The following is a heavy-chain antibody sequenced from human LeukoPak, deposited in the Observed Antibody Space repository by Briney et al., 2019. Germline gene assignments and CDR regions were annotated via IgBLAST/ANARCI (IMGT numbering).Heavy chain of an antibody. CDR3: ARASTTVPNLLDY. CDR2: FNGDGTST. Sequence: PGGPLRLSCAASGFTFSTYWMHWVRQAPGKGLLWVSRFNGDGTSTKYADSVKGRFTISRDNARHTLYLQMNSLRAEDTAVYYCARASTTVPNLLDYWGQGTLVTVSS. J-gene: IGHJ4*02. CDR1: GFTFSTYW. V-gene: IGHV3-74*03. D-gene: IGHD4-17*01.